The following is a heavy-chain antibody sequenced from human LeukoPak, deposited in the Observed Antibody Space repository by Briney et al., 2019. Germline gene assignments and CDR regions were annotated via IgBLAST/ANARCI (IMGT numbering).Heavy chain of an antibody. D-gene: IGHD3-3*01. V-gene: IGHV4-59*05. Sequence: SETLSLTCTVSGGSISSYYWGWIRQPPGKGLEWIGSIYYSGSTYYNPSLKSRVTISVDTSKNQFSLKLSSVTAADTAVYYCASTYYDFWSGSSRQGVDPWGQGTLVTVSS. CDR3: ASTYYDFWSGSSRQGVDP. J-gene: IGHJ5*02. CDR1: GGSISSYY. CDR2: IYYSGST.